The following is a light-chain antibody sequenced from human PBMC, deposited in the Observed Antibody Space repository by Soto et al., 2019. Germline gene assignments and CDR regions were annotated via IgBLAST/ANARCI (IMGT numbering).Light chain of an antibody. J-gene: IGKJ2*01. CDR3: QQYGSSPYT. Sequence: IVLTQSPGTLSLSPGERATLSCRASRSVSSRYLAWYQQKPGQASRLLIYDASRRATGIPDRFSGSGSATDFTLTINRLEPEDFAVYYCQQYGSSPYTFGQGTKLEIK. V-gene: IGKV3-20*01. CDR2: DAS. CDR1: RSVSSRY.